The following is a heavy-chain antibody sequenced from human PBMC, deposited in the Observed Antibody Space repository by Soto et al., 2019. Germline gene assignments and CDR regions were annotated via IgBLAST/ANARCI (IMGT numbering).Heavy chain of an antibody. D-gene: IGHD2-15*01. CDR1: GFTFSSYS. CDR3: ARDRRSVVVVAAIVEY. CDR2: ISSSSSYI. Sequence: PGGSLRLSCAASGFTFSSYSMNWVRQAPGKGLEWVSFISSSSSYIYYADSVKGRFTISRDNAKNSLFLQMNSLRAEDTAVYYCARDRRSVVVVAAIVEYWGQGTLVTVSS. V-gene: IGHV3-21*01. J-gene: IGHJ4*02.